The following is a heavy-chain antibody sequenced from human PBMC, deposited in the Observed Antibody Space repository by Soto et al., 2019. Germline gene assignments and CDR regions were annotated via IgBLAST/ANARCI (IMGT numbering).Heavy chain of an antibody. J-gene: IGHJ4*02. Sequence: EVQLLESGGGLVQPGGSLRLSCAASGFTFSNYAVTWVRQAPGKGLEWVSTISGSGGSTYYADSVKGRFTISRDNSKNTLDLQMNSLTAEDTAVYYCAKDQGSSWYEIDYWGQGALVTVSS. CDR2: ISGSGGST. V-gene: IGHV3-23*01. CDR1: GFTFSNYA. D-gene: IGHD6-13*01. CDR3: AKDQGSSWYEIDY.